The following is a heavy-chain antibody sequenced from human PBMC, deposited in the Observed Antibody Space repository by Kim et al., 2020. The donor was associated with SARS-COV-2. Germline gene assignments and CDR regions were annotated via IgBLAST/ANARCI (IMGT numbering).Heavy chain of an antibody. CDR2: IGSAGDA. CDR3: AKAGDGVANNYYGMDV. J-gene: IGHJ6*02. Sequence: GGSLRLSCTASGITFSSYGMNWVRQATGKGLEWVSGIGSAGDADTPGSVKGRFTSSRVNAKHSLHTQINSLRAGDTAVYYCAKAGDGVANNYYGMDVWRQGTTVTVSS. V-gene: IGHV3-13*01. CDR1: GITFSSYG. D-gene: IGHD2-15*01.